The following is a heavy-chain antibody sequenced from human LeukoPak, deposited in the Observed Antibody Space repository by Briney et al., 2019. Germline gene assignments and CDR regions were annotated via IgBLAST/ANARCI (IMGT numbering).Heavy chain of an antibody. D-gene: IGHD3-3*01. J-gene: IGHJ3*02. V-gene: IGHV4-59*12. CDR3: ARDVAGWSGYYSAFDI. Sequence: SETLSLTCTVSGGSISSYYWSWIRQPPGKGLEWIGYIYYSGSTNYNPSLKSRVTMSVDTSKNQFSLKLSSVTAADTAVYYCARDVAGWSGYYSAFDIWGQGTMVTVSS. CDR1: GGSISSYY. CDR2: IYYSGST.